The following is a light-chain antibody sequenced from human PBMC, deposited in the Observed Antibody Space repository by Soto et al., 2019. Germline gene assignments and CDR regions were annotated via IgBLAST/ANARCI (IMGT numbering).Light chain of an antibody. CDR3: LSYDSSLSGSRV. CDR2: GNN. J-gene: IGLJ2*01. V-gene: IGLV1-40*01. Sequence: QSVLTQPPSVSGAPGQRVTISCTGSTSNIGAGYDVHWYQQLPGTAPKLLIYGNNNRPSVVPVRFSVSTSLTSAYLAITGFQAEDEADYYCLSYDSSLSGSRVFGGGTKLTVL. CDR1: TSNIGAGYD.